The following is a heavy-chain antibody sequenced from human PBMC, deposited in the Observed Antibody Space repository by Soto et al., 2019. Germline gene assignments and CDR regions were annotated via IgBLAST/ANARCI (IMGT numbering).Heavy chain of an antibody. D-gene: IGHD1-26*01. V-gene: IGHV3-30-3*01. CDR3: ARRLAPSVSALGY. CDR1: SLTFSSSS. CDR2: ISENGDRQ. Sequence: GGSLSISFTVSSLTFSSSSVHWVRQAPGKGLEWVAVISENGDRQYSTDSVRGRFLVSRDTFNNTIYLQMNSLRPEDTGEYFCARRLAPSVSALGYWGQGALVTVSS. J-gene: IGHJ4*02.